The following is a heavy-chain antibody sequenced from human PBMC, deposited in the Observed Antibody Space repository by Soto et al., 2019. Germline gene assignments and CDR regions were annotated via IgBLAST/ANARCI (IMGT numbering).Heavy chain of an antibody. CDR2: IYYSGST. CDR3: ARPGGWATTFWFDP. Sequence: TSETLSLTCTVSGGSISSSSYYWGWIRQPPGKGLEWIGSIYYSGSTYYNPSLKSRVTISVDTSKNQFSLRLSSATAADTAVYYCARPGGWATTFWFDPWGQGTLVTVSS. CDR1: GGSISSSSYY. D-gene: IGHD1-7*01. J-gene: IGHJ5*02. V-gene: IGHV4-39*01.